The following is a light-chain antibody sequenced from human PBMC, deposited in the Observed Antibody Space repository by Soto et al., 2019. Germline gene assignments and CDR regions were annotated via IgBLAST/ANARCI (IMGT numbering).Light chain of an antibody. Sequence: DIVMTQSPDSLAVSLGERATINCKSSQSVLYSSNNKNYLAWYQQRPGQPPKLLIYWASTRESGVPYRFSGSGSGTDFTLTITSLQAEDVAVYYDQQYECTTPTSGHGTKLEIK. CDR1: QSVLYSSNNKNY. J-gene: IGKJ2*01. CDR2: WAS. CDR3: QQYECTTPT. V-gene: IGKV4-1*01.